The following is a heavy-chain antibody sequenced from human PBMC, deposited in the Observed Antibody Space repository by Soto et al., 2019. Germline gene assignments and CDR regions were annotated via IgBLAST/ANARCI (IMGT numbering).Heavy chain of an antibody. J-gene: IGHJ5*02. D-gene: IGHD6-13*01. V-gene: IGHV1-69*01. CDR1: GGTFSSYA. CDR2: IIPIFGTA. Sequence: QVQLVQSGAEVKKPGSSVKVSCKASGGTFSSYAISWVRQAPGQGLEWMGGIIPIFGTANYAQKFQGRVTITANDSTSTAYMELSSLSSEDTAVYYCARDTGAAARYPFDPWGQGTLVTVSS. CDR3: ARDTGAAARYPFDP.